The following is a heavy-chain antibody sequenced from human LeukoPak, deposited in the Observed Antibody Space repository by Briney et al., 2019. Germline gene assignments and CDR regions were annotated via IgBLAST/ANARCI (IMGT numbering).Heavy chain of an antibody. CDR2: IYSSGAT. J-gene: IGHJ4*02. Sequence: PGGSLRLSCAASGFTVSSNYMSWVRQAPGKGQEWVSVIYSSGATYYADSVKGRFTISRDNSKNMLYLQMNSLRAEDTAVYYCATDQRWELPLNYWGQGTLVTVSS. D-gene: IGHD1-26*01. CDR1: GFTVSSNY. V-gene: IGHV3-53*01. CDR3: ATDQRWELPLNY.